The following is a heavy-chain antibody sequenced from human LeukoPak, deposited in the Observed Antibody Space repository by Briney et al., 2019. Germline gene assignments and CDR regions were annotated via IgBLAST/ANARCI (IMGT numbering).Heavy chain of an antibody. CDR3: APYYYDSSGYSFDY. D-gene: IGHD3-22*01. V-gene: IGHV4-39*07. J-gene: IGHJ4*02. CDR2: IYYSGST. CDR1: GGSISSSSYY. Sequence: SETLFLTCTVSGGSISSSSYYWGWIRQPPGKGLEWIGSIYYSGSTYYNPSLKSRVTISVDTSKNQFSLKLSSVTAADTAVYYCAPYYYDSSGYSFDYWGQGTLVTVSS.